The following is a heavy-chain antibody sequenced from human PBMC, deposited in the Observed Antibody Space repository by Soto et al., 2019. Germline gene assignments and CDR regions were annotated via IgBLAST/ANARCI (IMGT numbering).Heavy chain of an antibody. Sequence: SETLSLTCTVSGGSVISGSYCWSWLRQPPGKGLEWIGYIYYTGSTNYNPSLKSRVTISVDTSKNHFSLKLSSVTAADTAVYYCASRPIGYEGNWFDPWGQGTLVTVSS. D-gene: IGHD2-2*01. CDR3: ASRPIGYEGNWFDP. J-gene: IGHJ5*02. CDR1: GGSVISGSYC. V-gene: IGHV4-61*03. CDR2: IYYTGST.